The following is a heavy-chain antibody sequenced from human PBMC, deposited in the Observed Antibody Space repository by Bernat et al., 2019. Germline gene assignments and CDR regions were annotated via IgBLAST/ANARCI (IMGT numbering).Heavy chain of an antibody. V-gene: IGHV3-30-3*01. Sequence: QLQLVESGGGVVQPGRSLRLSCAASGFTFSSYAMHWVRQAPGKGLEWVAVISYDGSNKYYADSVKGRFTISRDNSKNTLYLQMNSLRAEDTAVYYCARGLGGSWDYWGQGTLVTVSS. CDR1: GFTFSSYA. J-gene: IGHJ4*02. CDR3: ARGLGGSWDY. D-gene: IGHD3-16*01. CDR2: ISYDGSNK.